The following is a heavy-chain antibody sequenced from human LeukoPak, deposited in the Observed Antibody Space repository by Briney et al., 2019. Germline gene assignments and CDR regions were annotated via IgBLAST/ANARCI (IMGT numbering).Heavy chain of an antibody. CDR3: AKGASSGFTRYWYFDL. J-gene: IGHJ2*01. D-gene: IGHD6-19*01. Sequence: GGSLRLSCAASGSTFSSYAMSWVRQAPGKGLEWVSVISGSGGSTYYADSVKGRFTISRDNSKNTLYLQMNSLRAEDTAVYYCAKGASSGFTRYWYFDLWGRGTLVTVSS. CDR1: GSTFSSYA. V-gene: IGHV3-23*01. CDR2: ISGSGGST.